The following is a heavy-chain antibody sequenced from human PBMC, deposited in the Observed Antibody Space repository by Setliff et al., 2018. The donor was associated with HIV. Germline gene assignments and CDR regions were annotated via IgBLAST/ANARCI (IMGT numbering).Heavy chain of an antibody. D-gene: IGHD3-10*01. CDR2: IIPILATS. J-gene: IGHJ4*01. CDR3: ARDGWDYYGSGTYPPLYYFDS. CDR1: GGTFSNYA. Sequence: SVKVSCKASGGTFSNYAISWVRQAPGQGLEWMGRIIPILATSDYTQKFQGRVTITADKSTRTAYMELSSMRSEDTAVYYCARDGWDYYGSGTYPPLYYFDSWGQGTLVTVSS. V-gene: IGHV1-69*06.